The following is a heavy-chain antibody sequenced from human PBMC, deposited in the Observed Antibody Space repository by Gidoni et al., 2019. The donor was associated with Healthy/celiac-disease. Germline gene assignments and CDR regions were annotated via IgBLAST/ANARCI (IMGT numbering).Heavy chain of an antibody. CDR1: GESFSDNF. Sequence: QVHLQQWGAGLLKPSATLSLTCAVYGESFSDNFWSWIRQPPGKGLEWIGEINHRGSTNYNPSLKSRVTISVDTSKKQFSLKLSSVTAADTAVYYCARHRKRPGGYFDLWGRGTLVTVSS. CDR3: ARHRKRPGGYFDL. D-gene: IGHD3-10*01. V-gene: IGHV4-34*01. CDR2: INHRGST. J-gene: IGHJ2*01.